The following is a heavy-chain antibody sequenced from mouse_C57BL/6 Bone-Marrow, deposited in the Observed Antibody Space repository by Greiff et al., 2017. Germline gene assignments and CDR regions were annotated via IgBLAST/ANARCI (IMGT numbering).Heavy chain of an antibody. J-gene: IGHJ1*03. CDR2: IYPGDGDT. CDR3: ARWHYYGCSYGCWYFDV. V-gene: IGHV1-80*01. Sequence: QVQLQQSGAELVKPGASVKISCKASGYAFSSYWMNWVKQRPGKGLEWIGQIYPGDGDTNYNGKFKGKATLTADKSSSTAYMQLSSQTSEDAAVYFWARWHYYGCSYGCWYFDVGGTGTTVTVSS. D-gene: IGHD1-1*01. CDR1: GYAFSSYW.